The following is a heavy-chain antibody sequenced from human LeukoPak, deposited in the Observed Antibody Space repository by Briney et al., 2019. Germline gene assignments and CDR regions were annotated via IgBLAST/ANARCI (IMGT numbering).Heavy chain of an antibody. CDR3: AELGITVIGGV. D-gene: IGHD3-10*02. J-gene: IGHJ6*04. Sequence: GGSLRLSCAASGFTFSNYEMNWVRQAPGKGLEWISHISNFGDIIHYADSVEGRFTISRDNDKNSIYLQMNSLRAEDTAVYYCAELGITVIGGVWGKGTTVTISS. CDR2: ISNFGDII. V-gene: IGHV3-48*03. CDR1: GFTFSNYE.